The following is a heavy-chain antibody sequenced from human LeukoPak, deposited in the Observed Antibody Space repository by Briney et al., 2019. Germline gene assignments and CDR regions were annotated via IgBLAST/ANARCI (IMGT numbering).Heavy chain of an antibody. Sequence: PSETLSLTCAVSGGSISSGGYSWSWIRQPPGKGLEWIGYIYHSGSTYYNPSLKSRVTISVDSSKNQFSLKVSSVTAADTAVYFCARHGGSYSFDYWGQGTLVTVSS. D-gene: IGHD1-26*01. CDR1: GGSISSGGYS. V-gene: IGHV4-30-2*01. CDR2: IYHSGST. J-gene: IGHJ4*02. CDR3: ARHGGSYSFDY.